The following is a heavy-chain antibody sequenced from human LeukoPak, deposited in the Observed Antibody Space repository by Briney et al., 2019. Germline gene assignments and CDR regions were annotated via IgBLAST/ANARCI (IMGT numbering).Heavy chain of an antibody. D-gene: IGHD6-13*01. CDR1: GFTFDNYA. CDR2: ISSTGGST. Sequence: GGSLRLSCAASGFTFDNYALHWVRQAPGKGLEYVSGISSTGGSTTFANTVKDRFTISRDNSKNTLYLQMGSLRPEDRGVYYCARASIAAAGPHDVYDFWDQGTVVTVSS. J-gene: IGHJ3*01. V-gene: IGHV3-64*01. CDR3: ARASIAAAGPHDVYDF.